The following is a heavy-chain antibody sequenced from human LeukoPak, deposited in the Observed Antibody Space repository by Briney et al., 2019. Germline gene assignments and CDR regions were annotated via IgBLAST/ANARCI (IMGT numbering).Heavy chain of an antibody. CDR2: IYPGDSDT. CDR3: ARQGEQLVSRHFDY. J-gene: IGHJ4*02. Sequence: GEPLKISCKGSGYSFTSYWIGWVRQMPGKGLEWMGIIYPGDSDTRYSPSFQGQVTISADKPISTAYLQWSSLKASDTAMYYCARQGEQLVSRHFDYWGQGTLATVSS. V-gene: IGHV5-51*01. D-gene: IGHD6-6*01. CDR1: GYSFTSYW.